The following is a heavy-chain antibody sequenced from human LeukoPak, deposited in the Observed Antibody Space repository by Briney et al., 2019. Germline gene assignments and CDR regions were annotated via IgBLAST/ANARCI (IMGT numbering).Heavy chain of an antibody. Sequence: SGPTLVNPTQTLTLTCTFSGFSLSTTGMRVSWIRQPPGKALEWLARIDWDDDKFYSTSLKTRLPISKDTSKNQVVLTVTNVDPVDTGTYFCARTLRSSWYYFDYWGQGTLVTVSS. CDR2: IDWDDDK. J-gene: IGHJ4*02. V-gene: IGHV2-70*04. CDR3: ARTLRSSWYYFDY. D-gene: IGHD6-13*01. CDR1: GFSLSTTGMR.